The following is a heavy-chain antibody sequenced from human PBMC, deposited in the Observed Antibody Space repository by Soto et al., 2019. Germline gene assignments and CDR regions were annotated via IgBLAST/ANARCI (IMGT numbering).Heavy chain of an antibody. CDR1: GGTFSSYA. V-gene: IGHV1-69*01. CDR2: IIPIFGTA. CDR3: ARGAWIQLWLDGKHDYYGMDV. Sequence: QVQLVQSGAEVKKPGSSVKVSCKASGGTFSSYAISWVRQAPGQGLEWMGGIIPIFGTANYAQKFQGRVTITADESTSTAYMELSSLRSDDTAVYYCARGAWIQLWLDGKHDYYGMDVWGQGTTVTVSS. D-gene: IGHD5-18*01. J-gene: IGHJ6*02.